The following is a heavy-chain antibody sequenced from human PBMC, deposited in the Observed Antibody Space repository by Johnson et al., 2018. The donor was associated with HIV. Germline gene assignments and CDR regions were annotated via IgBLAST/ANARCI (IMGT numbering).Heavy chain of an antibody. CDR1: GFTFTTYA. CDR3: ARSNWAHFDAFDI. CDR2: ISYDGSNK. J-gene: IGHJ3*02. D-gene: IGHD7-27*01. V-gene: IGHV3-30*04. Sequence: QVQLVESGGGVVQPGTSLRLSCAASGFTFTTYAMHWVRQAPGKGLEWVAVISYDGSNKYYADSVKGRFTISRDKSKNTLYLQMNSLRAEDTAVYYCARSNWAHFDAFDIWGQGTMVTVSS.